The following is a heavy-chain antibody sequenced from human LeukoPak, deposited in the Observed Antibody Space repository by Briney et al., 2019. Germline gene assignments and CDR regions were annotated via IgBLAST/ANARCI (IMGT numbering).Heavy chain of an antibody. Sequence: PETLSLTCAVYGGSFSGYYWSWIRQPPGKGLEWIGEINHSGSTNYNPSLKSRVTISVDTSKNQFSLKLSSVTAADTAVYYCARRGLVWFDPWGQGTLVTVSS. J-gene: IGHJ5*02. D-gene: IGHD3-16*01. CDR1: GGSFSGYY. CDR3: ARRGLVWFDP. V-gene: IGHV4-34*01. CDR2: INHSGST.